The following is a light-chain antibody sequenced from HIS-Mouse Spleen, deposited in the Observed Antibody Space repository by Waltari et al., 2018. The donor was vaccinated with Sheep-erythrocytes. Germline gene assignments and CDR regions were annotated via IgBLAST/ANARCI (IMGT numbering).Light chain of an antibody. CDR1: QDISNY. Sequence: DIQMTQSPSSLSASVGDRVTITCQASQDISNYLNWYQQKQGKAPKLLIYDESHLETVVPSRFSGSGSGTDFTFTISSLQPEDIATYYCQQSYSTPQFTFGPGTKVDIK. CDR2: DES. J-gene: IGKJ3*01. V-gene: IGKV1-33*01. CDR3: QQSYSTPQFT.